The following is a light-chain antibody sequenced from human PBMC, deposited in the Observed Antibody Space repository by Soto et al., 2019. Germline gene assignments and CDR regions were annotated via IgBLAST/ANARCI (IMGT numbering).Light chain of an antibody. CDR1: SSDVGGYNY. J-gene: IGLJ1*01. CDR3: CSYAGSYTSL. Sequence: QSVLTQPRSVPGSPGQSVTISCTGTSSDVGGYNYVSWYQQHPGKAPKLMIYDVSKRPSGVPGRFSGSKSGNTASLTISGLQAEDEADYYCCSYAGSYTSLFGTGTKVTV. CDR2: DVS. V-gene: IGLV2-11*01.